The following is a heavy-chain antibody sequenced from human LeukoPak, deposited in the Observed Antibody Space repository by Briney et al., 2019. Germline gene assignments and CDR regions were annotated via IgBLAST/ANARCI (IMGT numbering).Heavy chain of an antibody. CDR1: GDSISPYY. J-gene: IGHJ4*02. CDR3: ARDYVTYFDS. Sequence: SETLSLTCAVSGDSISPYYWSWIRLPPGKGVEWIGYVYYTGSTEYNPSLKSRVTISLDTSKNQFSLKLRSVSAADTAIYYCARDYVTYFDSWGQGILVTVSP. D-gene: IGHD3-10*02. V-gene: IGHV4-59*01. CDR2: VYYTGST.